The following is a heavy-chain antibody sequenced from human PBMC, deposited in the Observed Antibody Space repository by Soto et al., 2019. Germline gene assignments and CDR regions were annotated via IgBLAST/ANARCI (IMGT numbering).Heavy chain of an antibody. CDR2: ISGSGVST. CDR1: GFTFSSYA. Sequence: PGGSLRLSCAASGFTFSSYAMSWVRQAPGKGLDWASAISGSGVSTYYADSVKGRFTISRDNSKNTLYLQMNSLRAEDTAVYYCAKSPGMYYYDSSGYYHYDYWGQGTLVTVSS. CDR3: AKSPGMYYYDSSGYYHYDY. V-gene: IGHV3-23*01. D-gene: IGHD3-22*01. J-gene: IGHJ4*02.